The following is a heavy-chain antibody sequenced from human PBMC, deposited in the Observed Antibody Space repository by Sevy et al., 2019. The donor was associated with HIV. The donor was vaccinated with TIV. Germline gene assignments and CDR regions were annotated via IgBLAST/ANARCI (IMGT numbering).Heavy chain of an antibody. Sequence: GGSLRLSCAVSGFTFSTYWINWVRQAPGKGLEWVANINPDGSYKKYVVSVRGRIVITRQNTMNSLYLQMNSLRVDDTALYYCVASASYWGQGTLVTVSS. CDR3: VASASY. V-gene: IGHV3-7*01. D-gene: IGHD5-12*01. CDR1: GFTFSTYW. J-gene: IGHJ4*02. CDR2: INPDGSYK.